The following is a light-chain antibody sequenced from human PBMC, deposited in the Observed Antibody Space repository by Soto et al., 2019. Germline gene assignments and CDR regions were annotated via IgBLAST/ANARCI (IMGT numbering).Light chain of an antibody. CDR3: HQYYRSPYT. V-gene: IGKV4-1*01. CDR1: QSVFYTPNNRNY. CDR2: RAS. Sequence: DIVMTQSPDSLSVSLGERATINCRSSQSVFYTPNNRNYLGWYQQRPGQPPKLLIYRASSRESRVPDRISGSRSGTDFILINDSLPAEDVAVCCCHQYYRSPYTCGQGTKLEIK. J-gene: IGKJ2*01.